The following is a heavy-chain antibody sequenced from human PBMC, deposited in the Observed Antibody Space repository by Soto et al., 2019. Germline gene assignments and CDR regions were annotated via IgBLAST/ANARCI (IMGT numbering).Heavy chain of an antibody. CDR2: FYYSGST. CDR1: GDSFSSNSYY. CDR3: ARGYSYGYVDF. Sequence: PSETLSLTCTISGDSFSSNSYYWGWIRQAPGRGLECIGSFYYSGSTYYNPSLKSRVTISVDTSKNQFSLKLSSVTAADTAVYYCARGYSYGYVDFWGQGTLVTVS. V-gene: IGHV4-39*01. J-gene: IGHJ4*02. D-gene: IGHD5-18*01.